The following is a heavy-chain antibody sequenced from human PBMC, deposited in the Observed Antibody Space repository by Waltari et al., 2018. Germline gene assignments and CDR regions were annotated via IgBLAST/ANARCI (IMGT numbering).Heavy chain of an antibody. CDR1: GYSINSGYY. V-gene: IGHV4-38-2*01. J-gene: IGHJ4*02. CDR2: IYHGGDT. CDR3: SRQVLGYCTSAACRRLES. Sequence: QVQLQESGPGLVKPSETLSLTCDVSGYSINSGYYWGWIRQSPGKGLEWIATIYHGGDTLYNTSIRRRVTISMDTSKNQFTLKLNSVTAADTAVYYCSRQVLGYCTSAACRRLESWGQGTLVTVSS. D-gene: IGHD2-2*03.